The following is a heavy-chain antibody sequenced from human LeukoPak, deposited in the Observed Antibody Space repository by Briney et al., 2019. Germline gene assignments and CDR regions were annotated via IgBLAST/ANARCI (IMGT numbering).Heavy chain of an antibody. D-gene: IGHD2-21*02. CDR1: GFTFSSYA. CDR2: ISYDGSNK. CDR3: ARSAPYCGGDCYYYYGMDV. Sequence: GGSLRLSCAASGFTFSSYAMHWVRQAPGKGLEWVAVISYDGSNKYYADSVKGRFTISRDNYKNTLYLQMNSLRAEDTAVYYSARSAPYCGGDCYYYYGMDVWGQGTTVTVSS. J-gene: IGHJ6*02. V-gene: IGHV3-30*04.